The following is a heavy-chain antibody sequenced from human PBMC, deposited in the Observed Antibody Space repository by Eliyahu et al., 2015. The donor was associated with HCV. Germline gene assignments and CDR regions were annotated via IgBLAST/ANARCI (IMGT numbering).Heavy chain of an antibody. Sequence: QVQLVQSGAEAKKPGASVKVSCKASGYTFTSYGISWVRQPPGXGLEWMGWISAYNGNTNYAQKLQGRVTMTTDTSTSTAYMELRSLRSDDTAVYYCARASGIVVVPASDYWGQGTLVTVSS. V-gene: IGHV1-18*01. J-gene: IGHJ4*02. CDR2: ISAYNGNT. CDR1: GYTFTSYG. D-gene: IGHD2-2*01. CDR3: ARASGIVVVPASDY.